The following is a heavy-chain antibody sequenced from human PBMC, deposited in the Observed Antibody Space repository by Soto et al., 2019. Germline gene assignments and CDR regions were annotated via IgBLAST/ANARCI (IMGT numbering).Heavy chain of an antibody. CDR3: ARVGGNLNDDYFDY. CDR2: MNPNSGDT. D-gene: IGHD1-1*01. V-gene: IGHV1-8*01. Sequence: QVQLVQSGAEVKKPGASVKVSCKASGYTFSDHDINWVRQASGQGPGWLGWMNPNSGDTGYAQNFQGRVTMTMDTSERTVYMELSSLRSDDTAVYYCARVGGNLNDDYFDYWGQGTLVTVSS. CDR1: GYTFSDHD. J-gene: IGHJ4*02.